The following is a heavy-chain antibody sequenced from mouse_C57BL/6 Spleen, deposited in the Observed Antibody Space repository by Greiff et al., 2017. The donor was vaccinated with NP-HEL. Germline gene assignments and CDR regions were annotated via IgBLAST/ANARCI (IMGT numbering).Heavy chain of an antibody. CDR3: ARSDYECGYFDY. V-gene: IGHV1-69*01. Sequence: QVQLQQPGAELVMPGASVKLSCKASGYTFTSYWMHWVKQRPGQGLEWIGEIDPSDSYTNYNQKFKGKSTLTVDKSSSTAYMQLSSLTSEDSAVYYCARSDYECGYFDYWGQGTTLTVSS. J-gene: IGHJ2*01. D-gene: IGHD2-4*01. CDR1: GYTFTSYW. CDR2: IDPSDSYT.